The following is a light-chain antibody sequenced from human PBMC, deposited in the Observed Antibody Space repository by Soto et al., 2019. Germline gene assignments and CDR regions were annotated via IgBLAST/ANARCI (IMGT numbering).Light chain of an antibody. CDR1: QGISYY. V-gene: IGKV1-9*01. Sequence: DIPLTQSPSFLSASVGDRVTITCRASQGISYYLAWYQQKPGKGPKLLVYAASTLQSGVPSRFSGSGSETEFTLTITSLQPEDFATYSCQQFKTYPYTFGQGTKLEIK. CDR2: AAS. J-gene: IGKJ2*01. CDR3: QQFKTYPYT.